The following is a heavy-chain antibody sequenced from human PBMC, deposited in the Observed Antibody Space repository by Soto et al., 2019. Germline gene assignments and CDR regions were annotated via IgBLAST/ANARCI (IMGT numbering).Heavy chain of an antibody. CDR3: ARGKSGYYLEYFQH. D-gene: IGHD3-22*01. J-gene: IGHJ1*01. CDR1: GGTFSSYA. Sequence: SVKVSCKASGGTFSSYAISWGRQAPGQGLEWMGGIIPIFGTANYSQKFQGRVTITADESTSTAYMELSSLRSEDTAVYYCARGKSGYYLEYFQHWGQGTLVTVSS. CDR2: IIPIFGTA. V-gene: IGHV1-69*01.